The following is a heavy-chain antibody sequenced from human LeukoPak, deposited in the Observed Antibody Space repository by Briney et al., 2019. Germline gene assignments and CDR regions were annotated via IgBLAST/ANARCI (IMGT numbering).Heavy chain of an antibody. CDR2: IYSGGST. J-gene: IGHJ5*02. V-gene: IGHV3-53*01. Sequence: GGSLRLSCIASGFTVRSNYMSWVRQAPGQGLEWVSVIYSGGSTYYADSVKGRFTISRDNSKNTLYLQMNSLRAEDTAVYYCARGLYYYDSSASASWFDPWGQGTLVTVSS. CDR3: ARGLYYYDSSASASWFDP. CDR1: GFTVRSNY. D-gene: IGHD3-22*01.